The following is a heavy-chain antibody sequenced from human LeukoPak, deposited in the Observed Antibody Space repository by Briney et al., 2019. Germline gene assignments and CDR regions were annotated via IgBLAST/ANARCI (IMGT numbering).Heavy chain of an antibody. CDR2: ISAYNGNT. V-gene: IGHV1-18*01. CDR1: GYTFTSYG. CDR3: AREGEGFYYDSSGYPDWYFDL. J-gene: IGHJ2*01. D-gene: IGHD3-22*01. Sequence: ASVKVSCKASGYTFTSYGISWVRQAPGQGLEWMGWISAYNGNTNYAQKLQGRVTMTTDTSTSTAYMELRSLRSDDTDVYYCAREGEGFYYDSSGYPDWYFDLWGRGTLVTVSS.